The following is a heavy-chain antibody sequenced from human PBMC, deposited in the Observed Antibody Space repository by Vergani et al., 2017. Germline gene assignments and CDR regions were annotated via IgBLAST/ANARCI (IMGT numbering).Heavy chain of an antibody. CDR1: GGSISSGGYY. Sequence: QVQLQESGPGLVKPSQTLSLTCTVSGGSISSGGYYWSWIRQHPGKGLEWIGYIYYSGSTYYNPSLKSRVTISVDTSKNQFSLKLSSVTAADTAEYYCAGYCSSTSCPDYMDVWGKGTTVTVSS. J-gene: IGHJ6*03. CDR2: IYYSGST. CDR3: AGYCSSTSCPDYMDV. V-gene: IGHV4-31*03. D-gene: IGHD2-2*03.